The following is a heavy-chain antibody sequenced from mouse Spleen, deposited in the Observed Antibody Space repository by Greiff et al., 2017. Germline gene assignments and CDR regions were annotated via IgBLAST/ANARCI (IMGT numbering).Heavy chain of an antibody. V-gene: IGHV14-2*01. Sequence: EVKLVESGAELVKPGASVKLSCTASGFNIKDYYMHWVKQRTEQGLEWIGRIDPEDGETKYAPKFQGKATITADTSSNTAYLQLSSLTSEDTAVYYCARSRDYYDGSLPWFAYWGQGTLVTVSA. D-gene: IGHD1-1*01. CDR3: ARSRDYYDGSLPWFAY. J-gene: IGHJ3*01. CDR2: IDPEDGET. CDR1: GFNIKDYY.